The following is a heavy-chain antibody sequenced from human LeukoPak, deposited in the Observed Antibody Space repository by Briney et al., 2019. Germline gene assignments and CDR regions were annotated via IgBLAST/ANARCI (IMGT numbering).Heavy chain of an antibody. J-gene: IGHJ4*02. D-gene: IGHD2-15*01. Sequence: GGSLRLSCAASGFTFSSYEMNWVRQAPGKGLEWVSYISSSGSTIYYADSVKGRFTISRDNAKNSLYLQMNSLRAEDTAVYYCARTPFQPSGEYYFDYWGQGTLVTVSS. V-gene: IGHV3-48*03. CDR2: ISSSGSTI. CDR1: GFTFSSYE. CDR3: ARTPFQPSGEYYFDY.